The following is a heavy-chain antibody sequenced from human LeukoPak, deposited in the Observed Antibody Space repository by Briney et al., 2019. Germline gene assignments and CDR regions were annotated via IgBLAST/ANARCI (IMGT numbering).Heavy chain of an antibody. V-gene: IGHV3-15*01. CDR3: TLWSTFSYYFYGMDV. CDR1: GFTFSNAW. J-gene: IGHJ6*02. D-gene: IGHD2-8*02. Sequence: GGSLRLSCAASGFTFSNAWMSWVRQAPGKGLELVGRIKSKTDGGTTDYAAPVKGRFTISRDDSKNTLYLQMNSLKIEDTAVYYCTLWSTFSYYFYGMDVWGQGTTVTVSS. CDR2: IKSKTDGGTT.